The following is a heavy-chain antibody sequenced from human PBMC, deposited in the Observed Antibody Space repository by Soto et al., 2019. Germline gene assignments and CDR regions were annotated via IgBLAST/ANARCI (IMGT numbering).Heavy chain of an antibody. CDR1: GGTFSRDA. CDR2: LIPILGTT. V-gene: IGHV1-69*13. J-gene: IGHJ4*02. Sequence: SVKVSCKASGGTFSRDAVSWVRQAPGQGLEWMGGLIPILGTTHYAQKFQGRVTITADESTNTAYMELSSLGSDDTAVYYCARASGYVSGWYHDYWGQGTRVTVS. CDR3: ARASGYVSGWYHDY. D-gene: IGHD6-19*01.